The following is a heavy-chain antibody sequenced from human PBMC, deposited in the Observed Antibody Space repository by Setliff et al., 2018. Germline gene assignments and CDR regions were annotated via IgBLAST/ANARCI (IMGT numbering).Heavy chain of an antibody. J-gene: IGHJ6*02. CDR2: INHSGST. CDR3: ARERGLGYCSGTSCRYYYYGMDV. Sequence: PSETLSLTCAVYGGSFSGYYWSWIRQPPGKGLEWIGEINHSGSTNYNPSLKSRVTISVDTSKNQFSLKLSSVTAADTAVYYCARERGLGYCSGTSCRYYYYGMDVWGQGTTVTVSS. D-gene: IGHD2-2*01. V-gene: IGHV4-34*01. CDR1: GGSFSGYY.